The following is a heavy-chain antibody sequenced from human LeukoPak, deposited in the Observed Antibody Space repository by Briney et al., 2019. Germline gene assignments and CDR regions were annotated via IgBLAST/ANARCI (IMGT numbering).Heavy chain of an antibody. J-gene: IGHJ4*02. CDR2: IGGSGSYI. V-gene: IGHV3-21*01. D-gene: IGHD5-18*01. Sequence: PGGSLRLSCAASGFTFSSYNMNWVRQAPAKGREWVSSIGGSGSYIFYADSVKGRFTISRDNAKNSLYLQMNSLRAEDTAVYYCARGQEYLWLHKDYWGQGTLVTVSS. CDR1: GFTFSSYN. CDR3: ARGQEYLWLHKDY.